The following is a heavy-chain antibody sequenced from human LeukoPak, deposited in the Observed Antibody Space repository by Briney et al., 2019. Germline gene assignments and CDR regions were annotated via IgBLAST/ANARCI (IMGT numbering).Heavy chain of an antibody. D-gene: IGHD3-22*01. Sequence: GGSLRLSCTASGFTFSYHWMHWVRQVPGKGLVWISRIDGGGSSTSYADSVKGRFSISRDNSKSALYLQMSSLRAEDTAVYYCARGPGSSGGAYVGDYWGHGTLVTVSS. J-gene: IGHJ4*01. CDR1: GFTFSYHW. V-gene: IGHV3-74*01. CDR2: IDGGGSST. CDR3: ARGPGSSGGAYVGDY.